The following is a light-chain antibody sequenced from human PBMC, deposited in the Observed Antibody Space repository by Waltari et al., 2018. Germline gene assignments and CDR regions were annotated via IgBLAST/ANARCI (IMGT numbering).Light chain of an antibody. CDR1: SANIGSNT. CDR2: SNN. J-gene: IGLJ3*02. V-gene: IGLV1-44*01. CDR3: ATWDDSLNGRV. Sequence: QSVLTQPPSASGTPGQRVNISCSGSSANIGSNTVAWYEQFPGMAPRLLIYSNNERPSGVPDRFSCSKSGSSASLTISGLHFEDEADYYCATWDDSLNGRVFGGGTKLTVL.